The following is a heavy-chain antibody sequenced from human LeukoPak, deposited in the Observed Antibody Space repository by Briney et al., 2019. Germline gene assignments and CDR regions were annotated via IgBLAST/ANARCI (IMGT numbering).Heavy chain of an antibody. CDR3: ARRGYGDYD. J-gene: IGHJ4*02. V-gene: IGHV4-39*07. D-gene: IGHD4-17*01. CDR2: INHSGST. Sequence: SETLSLTCTVSGGSISSSSYYWGWIRQPPGKGLEWIGEINHSGSTNYNPSLKSRVTISVGTSKNQFSLKMSSVTAADTAVYYCARRGYGDYDWGQGTLVTVSS. CDR1: GGSISSSSYY.